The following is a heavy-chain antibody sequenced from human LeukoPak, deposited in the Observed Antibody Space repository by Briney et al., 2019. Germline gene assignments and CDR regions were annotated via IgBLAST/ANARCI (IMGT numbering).Heavy chain of an antibody. CDR2: ISSSSSYI. CDR3: VRERGIVVVYDY. CDR1: GFTFSSYS. D-gene: IGHD3-22*01. V-gene: IGHV3-21*01. J-gene: IGHJ4*02. Sequence: GGSLRLSCAASGFTFSSYSMNWVRQAPGKGLEWVSSISSSSSYIYYADSVKGRFTISRDNAKNSLCLQMNSLRAEDTAVYYCVRERGIVVVYDYWGQGTLVTVSS.